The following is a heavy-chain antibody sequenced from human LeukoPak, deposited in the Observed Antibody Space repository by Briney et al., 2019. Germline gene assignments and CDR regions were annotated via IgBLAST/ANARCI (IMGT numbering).Heavy chain of an antibody. D-gene: IGHD3/OR15-3a*01. CDR1: GFTFSSYG. V-gene: IGHV3-23*01. J-gene: IGHJ3*02. CDR3: ARASFMILDAFDI. CDR2: ISGSGGST. Sequence: GGSLRLSCAASGFTFSSYGMSWVRQAPGKGLEWVSGISGSGGSTYYADSVKGRFTISRDNAKNTLYLQMNSLRAEDTAVYYCARASFMILDAFDIWGQGTMVTVSS.